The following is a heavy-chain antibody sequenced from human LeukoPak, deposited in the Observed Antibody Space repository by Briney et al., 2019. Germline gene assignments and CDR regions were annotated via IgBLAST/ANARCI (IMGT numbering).Heavy chain of an antibody. CDR2: IYYSGST. V-gene: IGHV4-39*01. CDR1: GGSISSSSYY. J-gene: IGHJ5*02. CDR3: ARGTNWFDP. Sequence: SETLSLTCTVSGGSISSSSYYWRWLRQPPERVVERIASIYYSGSTYYNPSLKSLITISVNTTKNQFSLKLSSVTAADTYVYYCARGTNWFDPCGQG. D-gene: IGHD3-10*01.